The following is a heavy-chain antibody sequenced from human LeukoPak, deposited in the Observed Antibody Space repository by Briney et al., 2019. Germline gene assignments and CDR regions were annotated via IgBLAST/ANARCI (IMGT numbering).Heavy chain of an antibody. CDR1: AYSISSGNY. J-gene: IGHJ4*02. Sequence: SSETLSLTCAVSAYSISSGNYWGWIRPPPGKGLEWIGSVYHSGSTHYSPSLKSRVTIAVDTSKNQFSLKLSSVTAADTAVYYCARNDSSGYFDYWGQGTLVTVSS. CDR3: ARNDSSGYFDY. V-gene: IGHV4-38-2*01. CDR2: VYHSGST. D-gene: IGHD3-22*01.